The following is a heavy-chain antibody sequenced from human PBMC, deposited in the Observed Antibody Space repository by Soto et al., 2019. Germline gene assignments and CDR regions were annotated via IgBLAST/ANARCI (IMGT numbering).Heavy chain of an antibody. CDR3: ARDQTPYSSSWYSGVNWFDP. CDR2: ISSSSSYT. D-gene: IGHD6-13*01. V-gene: IGHV3-11*05. CDR1: GFTFSDYY. J-gene: IGHJ5*02. Sequence: GGSLRLSCAASGFTFSDYYMSWIRQAPGKGLEWVSYISSSSSYTNYADSVKGRFTISRDNAKNSLYLQMNSLRAEDTAVYYCARDQTPYSSSWYSGVNWFDPWGQGTLVTVSS.